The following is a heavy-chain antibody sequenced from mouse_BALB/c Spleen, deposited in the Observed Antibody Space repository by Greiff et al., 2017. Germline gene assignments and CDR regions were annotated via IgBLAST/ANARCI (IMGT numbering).Heavy chain of an antibody. J-gene: IGHJ4*01. CDR3: GRGGNAMDY. V-gene: IGHV1-67*01. CDR2: ISTYYGNT. Sequence: VQLQQSGPELVRPGVSVKISCKGSGYTFTDYAMHWVKQSHAKSLEWIGVISTYYGNTNYNQKFKGKATMTVDKSSSTAYMELARLTSEDSAIYYCGRGGNAMDYWGQGTSVTVSS. CDR1: GYTFTDYA.